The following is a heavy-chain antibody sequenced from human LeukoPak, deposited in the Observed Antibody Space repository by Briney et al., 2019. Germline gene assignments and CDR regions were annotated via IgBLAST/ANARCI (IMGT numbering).Heavy chain of an antibody. CDR1: RYTFTGYY. Sequence: GASVKVSCKASRYTFTGYYMHWVRQAPGQGLEWMGWINPNSGGTNYAQKFQGRVTMTRDTSISTAYMELSRLRSDDTAVYYCARWLQFGGTIDYWGQGTLVTVSS. CDR3: ARWLQFGGTIDY. CDR2: INPNSGGT. V-gene: IGHV1-2*02. D-gene: IGHD5-24*01. J-gene: IGHJ4*02.